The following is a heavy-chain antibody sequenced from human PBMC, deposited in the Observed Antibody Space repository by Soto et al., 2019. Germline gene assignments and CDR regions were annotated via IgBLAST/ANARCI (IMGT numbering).Heavy chain of an antibody. D-gene: IGHD6-13*01. CDR2: IYYSVST. V-gene: IGHV4-61*01. Sequence: QVQLQQSGPGLVKPSETLSLTCTVSGGSVSSGLYYWSWVRQPPGKGLEWIGYIYYSVSTKYNPSLKSRVTISVDASKNQFSLNLSSVTAADTAVYYWASPRGRSWYSLEYWGQGTLASVSS. CDR1: GGSVSSGLYY. CDR3: ASPRGRSWYSLEY. J-gene: IGHJ4*02.